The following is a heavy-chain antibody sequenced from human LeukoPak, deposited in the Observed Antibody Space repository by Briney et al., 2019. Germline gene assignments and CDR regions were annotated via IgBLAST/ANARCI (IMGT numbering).Heavy chain of an antibody. J-gene: IGHJ4*02. Sequence: SETLSLTCTFSGGSINYYYWSWIRQPPGKGLEWIGYIYYNGNTNYNPSLKSRVTISVDTSKNQFSLKLSSVTAADTAVYYCARDGSIVNGYSYGLYWGQGTLVTVSS. CDR1: GGSINYYY. D-gene: IGHD5-18*01. V-gene: IGHV4-59*12. CDR3: ARDGSIVNGYSYGLY. CDR2: IYYNGNT.